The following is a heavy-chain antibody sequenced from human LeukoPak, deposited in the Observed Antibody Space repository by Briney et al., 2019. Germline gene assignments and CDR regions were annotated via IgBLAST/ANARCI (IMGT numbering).Heavy chain of an antibody. Sequence: GGSLRLSCAASGFTVSSNYMSWVRQAPGKGLEWVSVIYSGGSTYYADSVKGRFTISRDDSKNTLYLQMNSLRAEDTAVYYCARDSGYSSGWYPGYYYYGMDVWGQGTTVTVSS. J-gene: IGHJ6*02. D-gene: IGHD6-19*01. CDR3: ARDSGYSSGWYPGYYYYGMDV. CDR1: GFTVSSNY. V-gene: IGHV3-53*01. CDR2: IYSGGST.